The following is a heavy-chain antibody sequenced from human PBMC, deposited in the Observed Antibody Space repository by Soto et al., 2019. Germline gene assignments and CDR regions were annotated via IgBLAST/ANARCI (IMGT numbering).Heavy chain of an antibody. V-gene: IGHV3-30*18. CDR1: GSTFSSYG. CDR3: AKDYSSSWQYYFDY. CDR2: ISYDGSNK. Sequence: GGSLRLSCAASGSTFSSYGMHWVRQAPGKGLEWVAVISYDGSNKYYADSVKGRFTISRDNSKNTLYLQMNSLRAEDTAVYYCAKDYSSSWQYYFDYWGQGTLVTVSS. J-gene: IGHJ4*02. D-gene: IGHD6-13*01.